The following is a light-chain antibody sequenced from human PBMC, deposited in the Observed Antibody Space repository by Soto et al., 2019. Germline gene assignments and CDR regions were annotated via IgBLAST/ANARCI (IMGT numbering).Light chain of an antibody. CDR2: EGS. Sequence: QSVLTQPASVSGSPGQSITISCTGTSSDVGGYNLVSWYQQHPGKAPKLMIYEGSQRPSGVSNRFSGSKSGNTAFLTISGLQAEDEADYYCYSYAGRNLYVFGTGTKVTVL. CDR1: SSDVGGYNL. J-gene: IGLJ1*01. CDR3: YSYAGRNLYV. V-gene: IGLV2-23*01.